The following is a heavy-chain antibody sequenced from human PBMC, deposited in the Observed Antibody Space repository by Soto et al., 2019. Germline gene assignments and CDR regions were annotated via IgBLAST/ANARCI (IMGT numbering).Heavy chain of an antibody. D-gene: IGHD3-9*01. J-gene: IGHJ5*02. CDR3: ARTTYYDILTGYYYREDWFDP. CDR2: IYYSGST. Sequence: SETLSLTCTVSGGSISSGDYYWSWIRQPPGKGLEWIGYIYYSGSTYYNPSLKSRVTISVDTSKNQFSLKLSSVTAADTAVYYCARTTYYDILTGYYYREDWFDPWGQGTLVTVSS. CDR1: GGSISSGDYY. V-gene: IGHV4-30-4*01.